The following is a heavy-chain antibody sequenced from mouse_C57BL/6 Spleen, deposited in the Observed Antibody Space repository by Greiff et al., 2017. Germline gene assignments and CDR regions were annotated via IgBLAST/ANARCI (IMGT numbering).Heavy chain of an antibody. CDR2: INPGSGGT. CDR1: GYAFTNYL. V-gene: IGHV1-54*01. J-gene: IGHJ2*01. CDR3: ARYSEIWFDY. Sequence: QVQLQQSGAELVRPGTSVKVSCKASGYAFTNYLIAWVKQRPGQGLEWIGVINPGSGGTNYNEKFKGKGTLTADKSSSTAYMQLSSLTSEDSAVYFCARYSEIWFDYWGQGTTLTVSS.